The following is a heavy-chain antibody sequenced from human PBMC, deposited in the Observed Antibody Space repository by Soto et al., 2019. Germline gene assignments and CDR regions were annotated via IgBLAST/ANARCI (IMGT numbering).Heavy chain of an antibody. CDR1: GFTFSSNW. CDR2: INQDGSEK. V-gene: IGHV3-7*02. CDR3: ADPAPGF. J-gene: IGHJ4*02. Sequence: PGGSLRLSCVGSGFTFSSNWMTWVRQAPGKGLESVANINQDGSEKYYVDSVKGRFIISRDNTKNSLYLQINSLRVEDTAVYYCADPAPGFWGQGTLVTVSS.